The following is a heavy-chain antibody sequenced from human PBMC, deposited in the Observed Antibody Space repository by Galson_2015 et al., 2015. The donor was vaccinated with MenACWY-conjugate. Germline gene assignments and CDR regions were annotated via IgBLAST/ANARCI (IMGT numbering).Heavy chain of an antibody. J-gene: IGHJ4*02. Sequence: SLRLPCAASGFTFSSSWMSWVRQAPGKGLEWVANIKQDGSETYYVDSVKGRFTISRDNAKNSLYLQMNSLRAEDTAVYYCARTDALGYYDSSGYHLFDYWGQGTLVTVSS. CDR1: GFTFSSSW. D-gene: IGHD3-22*01. CDR2: IKQDGSET. CDR3: ARTDALGYYDSSGYHLFDY. V-gene: IGHV3-7*03.